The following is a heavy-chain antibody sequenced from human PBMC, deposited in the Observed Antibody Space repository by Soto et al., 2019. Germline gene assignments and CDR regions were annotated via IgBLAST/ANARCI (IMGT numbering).Heavy chain of an antibody. CDR3: ISGSYFYGMDV. V-gene: IGHV4-30-4*01. Sequence: SETLSLTCTVSGGSISSGDYYWSWIRQPPGKGLEWIGYIYYSGSTYYNPSLKSRVTISVDTSKNQFSLKLSSVTAADTAVYYCISGSYFYGMDVWGQGTTVTVSS. CDR2: IYYSGST. J-gene: IGHJ6*02. D-gene: IGHD3-10*01. CDR1: GGSISSGDYY.